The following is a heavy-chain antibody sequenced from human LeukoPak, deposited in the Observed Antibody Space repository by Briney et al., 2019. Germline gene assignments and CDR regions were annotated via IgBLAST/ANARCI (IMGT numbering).Heavy chain of an antibody. CDR1: GFSFSGYW. CDR3: ARDLWGTTVTTDYFDS. CDR2: TNQDGTEK. D-gene: IGHD4-17*01. J-gene: IGHJ4*02. Sequence: GGSLRLSCAASGFSFSGYWMSWLRQAPGKGLEWVANTNQDGTEKYSVDSVKGRFTISRDNAKNSLYLQMISLRAEDMAVYYCARDLWGTTVTTDYFDSWGQGTLVTVSS. V-gene: IGHV3-7*01.